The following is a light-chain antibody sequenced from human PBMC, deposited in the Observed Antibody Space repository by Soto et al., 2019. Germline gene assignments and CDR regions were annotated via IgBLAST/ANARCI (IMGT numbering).Light chain of an antibody. Sequence: DIQMTQSPSTLSASVGDRVTITCRASQSISTWLAWYQQKPGKAPKLLIYKASSLESGVPSRFSGSGSGTEFTLNISSLLPDDFATYYCQHYNTYPLTFGGGTKVDIK. CDR3: QHYNTYPLT. J-gene: IGKJ4*01. CDR1: QSISTW. CDR2: KAS. V-gene: IGKV1-5*03.